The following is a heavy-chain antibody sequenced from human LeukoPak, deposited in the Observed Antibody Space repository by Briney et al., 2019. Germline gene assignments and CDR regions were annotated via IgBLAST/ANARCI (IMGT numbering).Heavy chain of an antibody. CDR3: ARGGMIVVVFDY. J-gene: IGHJ4*02. V-gene: IGHV4-34*01. CDR1: GGSFSGYY. Sequence: SETLSLTCAVYGGSFSGYYWSWIRQPPGKGLEWIGEINHSGSTNYNPSLKSRVTISVDTSKNQSSLKLSSVTAADTAVYYCARGGMIVVVFDYWGQGTLVTVSS. CDR2: INHSGST. D-gene: IGHD3-22*01.